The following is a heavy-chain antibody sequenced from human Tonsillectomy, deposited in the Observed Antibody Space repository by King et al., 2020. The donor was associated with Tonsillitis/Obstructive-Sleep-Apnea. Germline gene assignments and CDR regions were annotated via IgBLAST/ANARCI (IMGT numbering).Heavy chain of an antibody. J-gene: IGHJ4*02. Sequence: TLKESGPALVKPTQTLTLTCTFSGFSLSTSGMCVSWIRQPPGKALEWLALMDWDDDKYYSTSLKTRPTISKDTSKNQLVLTLTNMDPGDTATYYCARARSTSCYSGSFDYGGQGTLVTVSS. V-gene: IGHV2-70*01. D-gene: IGHD2-2*02. CDR3: ARARSTSCYSGSFDY. CDR2: MDWDDDK. CDR1: GFSLSTSGMC.